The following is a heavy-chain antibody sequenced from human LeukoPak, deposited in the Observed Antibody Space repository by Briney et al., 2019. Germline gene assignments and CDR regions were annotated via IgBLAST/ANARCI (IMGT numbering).Heavy chain of an antibody. D-gene: IGHD3-22*01. CDR3: ASLRTVYYDSSGSMVYYFDY. CDR1: GFTFSSYS. J-gene: IGHJ4*02. Sequence: PGGSLRLSCAASGFTFSSYSMNWVRQAPGKGLEWVSSISSSSSYIYYADSVKGRFTISRDNARNSLYLQMNSLRAEDTAVYYCASLRTVYYDSSGSMVYYFDYWGQGTLVTVSS. V-gene: IGHV3-21*01. CDR2: ISSSSSYI.